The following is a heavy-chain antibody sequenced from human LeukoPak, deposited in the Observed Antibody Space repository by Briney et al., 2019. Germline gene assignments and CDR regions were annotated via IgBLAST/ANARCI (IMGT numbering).Heavy chain of an antibody. CDR1: GGTFSSYA. J-gene: IGHJ4*02. CDR3: ARVAYCGGGCPSPIDY. Sequence: GASVKVSCKASGGTFSSYAISWVRQAPGQWLEWMGRIIPILGIANYAQKFQGRVTITADKSTSTAYMELSSLRSEDTAVYYCARVAYCGGGCPSPIDYWGQGTLVTVSS. CDR2: IIPILGIA. V-gene: IGHV1-69*04. D-gene: IGHD2-21*02.